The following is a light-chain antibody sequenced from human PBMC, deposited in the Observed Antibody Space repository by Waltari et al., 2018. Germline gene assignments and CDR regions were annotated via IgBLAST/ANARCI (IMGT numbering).Light chain of an antibody. V-gene: IGKV3-15*01. Sequence: ETVMTQSPATLSVSPGERVTLSCRASKSVSVNLAWYHQKPGQPPRLLIYSTSTRATSVPARFSGSASGTEYILTISSLQSEDLGIYYCQQYNNWPPDRTFGQGTRVEIK. CDR1: KSVSVN. CDR3: QQYNNWPPDRT. J-gene: IGKJ1*01. CDR2: STS.